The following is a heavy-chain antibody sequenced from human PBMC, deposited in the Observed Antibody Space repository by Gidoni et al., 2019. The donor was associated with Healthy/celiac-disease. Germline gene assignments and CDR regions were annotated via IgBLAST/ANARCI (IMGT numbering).Heavy chain of an antibody. V-gene: IGHV4-39*07. Sequence: QLQLQESGPGLVKPSETLSLTCTVSGGSIRSSSYYWGWIRQPPGKGLEWIGSIYYSGSTYYNPSLKSRVTISVDTSKNQFSLKLSSVTAADTAVYYCARGECSGGSCYSGYWGQGTLVTVSS. CDR2: IYYSGST. CDR3: ARGECSGGSCYSGY. J-gene: IGHJ4*02. D-gene: IGHD2-15*01. CDR1: GGSIRSSSYY.